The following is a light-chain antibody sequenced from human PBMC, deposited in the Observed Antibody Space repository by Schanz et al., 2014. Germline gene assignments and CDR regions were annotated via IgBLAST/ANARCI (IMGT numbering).Light chain of an antibody. CDR3: QQYGTSPFT. CDR2: GAS. CDR1: QTVSNN. Sequence: EIVMTQSPATLSVSPGERGTLSCRASQTVSNNLAWYQQKPGQAPRLLIFGASSRATGIPDRFSASGSGTDFTLTITRLEPEDFAVYYCQQYGTSPFTFGPGTKVDIK. V-gene: IGKV3-20*01. J-gene: IGKJ3*01.